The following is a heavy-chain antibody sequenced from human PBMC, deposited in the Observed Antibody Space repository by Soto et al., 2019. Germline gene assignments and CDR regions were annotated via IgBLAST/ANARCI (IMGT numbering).Heavy chain of an antibody. CDR1: GFTFTPYA. CDR3: AQFQGGTFHQWDFHY. D-gene: IGHD1-26*01. Sequence: EVQLLESGGGLVQPGGSLRLSCAASGFTFTPYAMTWVRQAPGKGLEWVSVITGGVGVTYYADSVKGRFTISRDNSKDTLYLQMNNLRAEDTAVYYCAQFQGGTFHQWDFHYWGQGTLVTVSS. V-gene: IGHV3-23*01. CDR2: ITGGVGVT. J-gene: IGHJ4*02.